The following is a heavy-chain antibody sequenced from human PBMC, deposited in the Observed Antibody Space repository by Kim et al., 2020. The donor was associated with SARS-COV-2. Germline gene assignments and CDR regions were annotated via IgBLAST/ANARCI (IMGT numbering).Heavy chain of an antibody. CDR2: ISADGSNK. V-gene: IGHV3-30*04. J-gene: IGHJ4*02. Sequence: GGSLRLSCAASGFIFSRFTMHWVRQAPGKGLEWLAVISADGSNKYYADSVRGRLIISRENSKNTLFLQVNGLRGEDTAVYYCARDFIEGIPDYLDYWGQGTLVTVSS. CDR3: ARDFIEGIPDYLDY. CDR1: GFIFSRFT.